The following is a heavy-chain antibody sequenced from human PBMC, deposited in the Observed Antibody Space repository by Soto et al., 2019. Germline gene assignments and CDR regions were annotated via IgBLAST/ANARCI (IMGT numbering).Heavy chain of an antibody. CDR3: ARDSPTYSYGYRGLLDYYYGMDV. J-gene: IGHJ6*02. V-gene: IGHV4-59*10. Sequence: PSETLSLTCAAYGGSFSDYYWNWIRQPPGKGLEWIGRIYTSGSTNYNPSLKSRVTMSVDTSKNQFSLKLSSVTAADTAVYYCARDSPTYSYGYRGLLDYYYGMDVWGQGTKVTVSS. CDR2: IYTSGST. D-gene: IGHD5-18*01. CDR1: GGSFSDYY.